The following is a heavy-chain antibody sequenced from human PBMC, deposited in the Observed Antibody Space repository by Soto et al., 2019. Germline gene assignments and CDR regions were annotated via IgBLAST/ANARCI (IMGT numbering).Heavy chain of an antibody. D-gene: IGHD3-16*02. CDR1: GFTFSSYA. Sequence: PWGSLRLSCAASGFTFSSYAMSWVRQAPGKGLEWVSAISGSGGSTYYADSVKGRFTISRDNSKNTLYLQMNSLRAEDTAVYYCAKDLRRSYRYNGWGQGTLVTVSS. V-gene: IGHV3-23*01. J-gene: IGHJ4*02. CDR2: ISGSGGST. CDR3: AKDLRRSYRYNG.